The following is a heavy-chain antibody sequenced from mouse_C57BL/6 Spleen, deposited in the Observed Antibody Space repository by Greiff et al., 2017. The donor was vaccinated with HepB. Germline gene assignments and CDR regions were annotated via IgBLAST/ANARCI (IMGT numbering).Heavy chain of an antibody. D-gene: IGHD1-1*01. CDR3: ARSAHYYGTRYFDV. J-gene: IGHJ1*03. CDR2: IRNKANGYTT. V-gene: IGHV7-3*01. CDR1: GFTFTDYY. Sequence: EVQLQESGGGLVQPGGSLSLSCAASGFTFTDYYMSWVRQPPGKALEWLGFIRNKANGYTTEYSASVKGRFTISRDNSQSILYLQMNALRAEDSATYYCARSAHYYGTRYFDVWGTGTTVTVSS.